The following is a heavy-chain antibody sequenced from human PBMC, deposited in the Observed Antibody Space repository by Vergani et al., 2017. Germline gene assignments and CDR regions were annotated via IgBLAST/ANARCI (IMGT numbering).Heavy chain of an antibody. CDR2: ISYDGSNK. D-gene: IGHD3-22*01. CDR1: GFTFSSYG. Sequence: VQLVESGGGLVKPGGSLRLSCAASGFTFSSYGMHWVRQAPGKGLEWVAVISYDGSNKYYADSVKGRFTISRDNSKNTLYLQMNSLRAEDTAVYYCAKYYYDSSGYYGYYYYGMDVWGQGTTVTVSS. J-gene: IGHJ6*02. V-gene: IGHV3-30*18. CDR3: AKYYYDSSGYYGYYYYGMDV.